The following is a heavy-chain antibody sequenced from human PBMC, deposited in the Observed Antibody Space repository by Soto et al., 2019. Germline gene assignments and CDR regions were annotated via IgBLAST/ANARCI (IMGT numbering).Heavy chain of an antibody. CDR2: IWYDGSNK. J-gene: IGHJ4*02. CDR1: GFTFISYG. V-gene: IGHV3-33*01. Sequence: PGGSLRLSCAASGFTFISYGMHWVRQAPGKGLEWVAVIWYDGSNKYYADSVKGRFTISRDNSKNTLYLQMNSLRAEDTAVYYCARDGGPGIAAAGYFDYWGQGTLVTVSS. CDR3: ARDGGPGIAAAGYFDY. D-gene: IGHD6-13*01.